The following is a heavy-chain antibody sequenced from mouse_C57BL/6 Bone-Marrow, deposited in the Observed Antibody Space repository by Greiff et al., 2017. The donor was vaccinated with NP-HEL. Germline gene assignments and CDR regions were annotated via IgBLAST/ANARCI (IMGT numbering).Heavy chain of an antibody. J-gene: IGHJ4*01. CDR1: GYTFTSYW. D-gene: IGHD1-1*01. CDR2: IHPNSGST. V-gene: IGHV1-64*01. CDR3: ARSLLLRPYYAMDY. Sequence: VQLQESGAELVKPGASVKLSCKASGYTFTSYWMHWVKQRPGQGLEWIGMIHPNSGSTNYNEKFKSKATLTVDKSSSTAYMQLSSLTSEDSAVYYCARSLLLRPYYAMDYWGQGTSVTVSS.